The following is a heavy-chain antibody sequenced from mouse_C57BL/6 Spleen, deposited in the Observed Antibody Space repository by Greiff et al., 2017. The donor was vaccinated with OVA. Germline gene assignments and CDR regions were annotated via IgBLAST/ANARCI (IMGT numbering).Heavy chain of an antibody. CDR2: ISSGSSTI. CDR1: GFTFSDYG. Sequence: EVKLMESGGGLVKPGGSLKLSCAASGFTFSDYGMHWVRQAPEKGLEWVAYISSGSSTIYYADTVKGRFTISRDNAKNTLFLQMTSLRSEDTAMYYCAGRWDYFDYWGQGTTLTVSS. J-gene: IGHJ2*01. V-gene: IGHV5-17*01. D-gene: IGHD1-1*02. CDR3: AGRWDYFDY.